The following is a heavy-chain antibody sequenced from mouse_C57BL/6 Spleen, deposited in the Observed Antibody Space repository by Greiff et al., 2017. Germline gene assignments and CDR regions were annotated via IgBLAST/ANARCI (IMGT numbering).Heavy chain of an antibody. CDR1: GFTFSDYG. V-gene: IGHV5-17*01. J-gene: IGHJ4*01. CDR3: ARAYYSAMDY. D-gene: IGHD2-12*01. CDR2: ISSGSSTI. Sequence: EVNLVESGGGLVKPGGSLKLSCAASGFTFSDYGMHWVRQAPEKGLEWVAYISSGSSTIYYADTVKGRFTISRDNAKNTLFLQMTSLRSEDTAMYYCARAYYSAMDYWGQGTSVTVSS.